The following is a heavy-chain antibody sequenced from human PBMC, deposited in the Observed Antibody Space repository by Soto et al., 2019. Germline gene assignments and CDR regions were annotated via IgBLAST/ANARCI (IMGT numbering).Heavy chain of an antibody. J-gene: IGHJ4*02. V-gene: IGHV4-59*08. CDR2: IYYSGST. D-gene: IGHD6-19*01. CDR3: ARYGGSGWYGGGYFDY. CDR1: GGSISSYY. Sequence: SETLSLSCTVSGGSISSYYWSWIRQPPGKGLEWIGYIYYSGSTNYNPSLKSRVTISVDTSKNQFSLKLSSVTAADTAVYYCARYGGSGWYGGGYFDYWGQRTLVTVSS.